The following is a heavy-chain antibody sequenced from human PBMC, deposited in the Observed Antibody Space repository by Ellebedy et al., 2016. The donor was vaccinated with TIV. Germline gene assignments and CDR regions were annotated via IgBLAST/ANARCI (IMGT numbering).Heavy chain of an antibody. J-gene: IGHJ4*02. CDR2: ISSSGSTI. D-gene: IGHD3-3*01. CDR1: GFTFSDYY. CDR3: ARGWSISAAFDY. V-gene: IGHV3-11*01. Sequence: GESLKISXAASGFTFSDYYMSWIRQAPGKGLEWVSYISSSGSTIYYADSVKGRFTISRDNAKNSLYLQMNSLRAEDTAVYYCARGWSISAAFDYWGQGTLVTVSS.